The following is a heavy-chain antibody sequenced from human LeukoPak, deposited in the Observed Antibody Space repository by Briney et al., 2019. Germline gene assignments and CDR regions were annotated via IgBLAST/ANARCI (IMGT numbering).Heavy chain of an antibody. CDR2: IIPIFGTA. Sequence: ASVKVSCKASGGTFSSYAISWVRQAPGQGLEWMGGIIPIFGTANYAQKFQGRVTITTDETTSTAYMELSSQRSEDTAVYYCAANKYCTNGVCYFNAFDIWGQGTMVTVSS. CDR3: AANKYCTNGVCYFNAFDI. CDR1: GGTFSSYA. D-gene: IGHD2-8*01. J-gene: IGHJ3*02. V-gene: IGHV1-69*05.